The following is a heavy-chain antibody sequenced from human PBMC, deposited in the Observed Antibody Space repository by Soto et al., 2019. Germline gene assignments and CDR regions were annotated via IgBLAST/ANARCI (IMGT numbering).Heavy chain of an antibody. CDR3: AKIEVISLVPAALDY. CDR2: ISGSGGST. Sequence: PGGSLRLSCAASGFTFSSYAMSWVRQAPGKGLEWVSAISGSGGSTYYADSVKGRFTIARDNSKNTLDLQMNSLRAEDTAVYYCAKIEVISLVPAALDYWGQGTLVTGS. CDR1: GFTFSSYA. J-gene: IGHJ4*02. D-gene: IGHD2-2*01. V-gene: IGHV3-23*01.